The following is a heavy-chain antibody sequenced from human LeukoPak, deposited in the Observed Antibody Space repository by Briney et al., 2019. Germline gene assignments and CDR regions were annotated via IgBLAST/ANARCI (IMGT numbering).Heavy chain of an antibody. V-gene: IGHV3-48*03. CDR2: ISSGSTI. CDR3: ARESIAVAGAPFDY. Sequence: SCKASGGTFSSYAISWVRQAPGQGLEWVSYISSGSTIYDADSVKGRFTISRDNAKNSLYLQMNSLRAEDTAVYYCARESIAVAGAPFDYWGQGTLVTVSS. D-gene: IGHD6-19*01. CDR1: GGTFSSYA. J-gene: IGHJ4*02.